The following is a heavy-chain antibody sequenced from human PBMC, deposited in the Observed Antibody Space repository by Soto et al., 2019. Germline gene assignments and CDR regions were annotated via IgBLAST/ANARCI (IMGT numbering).Heavy chain of an antibody. V-gene: IGHV1-8*01. CDR1: GYTFTSYD. CDR3: ARGRRYYDSSGYWRDDAFDI. D-gene: IGHD3-22*01. Sequence: VASVKVSCKASGYTFTSYDINWVRQATGQGLEWMGWMNPNSGNTGYAQKFQGRVTMTRNTSISTAYVELSSLRSEDTAVYYCARGRRYYDSSGYWRDDAFDIWGQGTMVTVSS. J-gene: IGHJ3*02. CDR2: MNPNSGNT.